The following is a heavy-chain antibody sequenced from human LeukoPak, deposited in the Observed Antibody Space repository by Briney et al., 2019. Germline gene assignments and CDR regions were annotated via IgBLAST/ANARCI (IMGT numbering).Heavy chain of an antibody. J-gene: IGHJ4*02. Sequence: PSETLSLTCTVSGYSISSGYYWGWIRQLPGKGLEWIGSIYHSGSTYYNPSLKSRVTISVDTSKNQFSLKLSSVTAADTAVYYCASGELRFLEWLFRRWGQGTLVTVSS. CDR2: IYHSGST. D-gene: IGHD3-3*01. V-gene: IGHV4-38-2*02. CDR3: ASGELRFLEWLFRR. CDR1: GYSISSGYY.